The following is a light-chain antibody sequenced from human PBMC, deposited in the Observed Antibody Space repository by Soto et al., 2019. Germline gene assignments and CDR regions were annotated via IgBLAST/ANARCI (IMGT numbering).Light chain of an antibody. CDR3: QHYTNWPLT. Sequence: EIVMTQSPATLSVSPGERATLSCRASQSIGSILAWYQQKPGQAPRLLIYGASTRAAGIPARFSGSGSGTEFTLTISSLQSEDFAVYYCQHYTNWPLTFGGGTEVEIK. CDR1: QSIGSI. V-gene: IGKV3-15*01. CDR2: GAS. J-gene: IGKJ4*01.